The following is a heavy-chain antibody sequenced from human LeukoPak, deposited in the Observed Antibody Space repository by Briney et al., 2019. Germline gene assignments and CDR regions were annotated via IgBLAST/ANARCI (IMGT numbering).Heavy chain of an antibody. Sequence: GGSLRLSCAASGFTFSSYWMHWVRQAPGKGLVWVSRINSDGSSTSYADSVKGRFTISRDNAKNTLYLQMNGLRAEDTAVYYCARVSGRVRNLDYWGQGPLVTVSS. CDR1: GFTFSSYW. CDR2: INSDGSST. CDR3: ARVSGRVRNLDY. J-gene: IGHJ4*02. V-gene: IGHV3-74*01. D-gene: IGHD1-14*01.